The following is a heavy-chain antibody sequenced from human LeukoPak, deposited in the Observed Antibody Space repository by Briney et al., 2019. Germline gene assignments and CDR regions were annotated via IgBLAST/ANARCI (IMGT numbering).Heavy chain of an antibody. D-gene: IGHD5-12*01. CDR1: GYTFPSYF. Sequence: ASVTVSCKASGYTFPSYFMHWVRQAPGQGLEWMGIINPSGGSTSYAQKFQGRVTMTRDTSTSTVYMELSSLRSEDTAVYYCARDADSGYDSPPFFDYWGQGTLVTVSS. V-gene: IGHV1-46*01. CDR2: INPSGGST. CDR3: ARDADSGYDSPPFFDY. J-gene: IGHJ4*02.